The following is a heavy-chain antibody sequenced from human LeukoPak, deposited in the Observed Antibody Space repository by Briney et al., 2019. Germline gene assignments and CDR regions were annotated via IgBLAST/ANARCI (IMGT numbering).Heavy chain of an antibody. J-gene: IGHJ6*04. CDR2: IIPIFGTA. V-gene: IGHV1-69*13. CDR3: ARHPPYYDILTGYYYYYYGMDV. Sequence: SVKVSCKASGGTFSSYAISWVRQAPGQGLEWMGGIIPIFGTANYAQKFQGRVTITADESTSPAYMELSSLRSEDTAVYYCARHPPYYDILTGYYYYYYGMDVWGKGTTVTVSS. D-gene: IGHD3-9*01. CDR1: GGTFSSYA.